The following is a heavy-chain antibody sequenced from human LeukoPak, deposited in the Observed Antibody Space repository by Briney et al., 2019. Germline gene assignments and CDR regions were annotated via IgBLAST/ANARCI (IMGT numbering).Heavy chain of an antibody. CDR3: ARQKRRGFAPFDP. CDR1: GGSFSGYY. CDR2: INHSGST. D-gene: IGHD6-25*01. J-gene: IGHJ5*02. V-gene: IGHV4-34*01. Sequence: PSETLSLTCAVYGGSFSGYYWSWIRQPPGKGLEWIGEINHSGSTNYNPSLKSRVTISVDTSKNQFSLKLSSVTAADTAVYYCARQKRRGFAPFDPWGQGTLVTVSS.